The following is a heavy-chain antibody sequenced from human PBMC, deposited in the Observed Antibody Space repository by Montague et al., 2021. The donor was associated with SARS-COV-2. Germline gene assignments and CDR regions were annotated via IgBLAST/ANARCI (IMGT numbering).Heavy chain of an antibody. CDR2: IRSSSSYI. CDR1: GFTFSYYS. CDR3: ARTSPAALTFDY. J-gene: IGHJ4*02. Sequence: SLRLSCAAPGFTFSYYSMNWVRQAPGKGLEWVSSIRSSSSYIYYADSLKGRFTISRDNAKNSLYLQMNSLRAEDTAVYYCARTSPAALTFDYWGQGTLVTVSS. V-gene: IGHV3-21*01. D-gene: IGHD2-2*01.